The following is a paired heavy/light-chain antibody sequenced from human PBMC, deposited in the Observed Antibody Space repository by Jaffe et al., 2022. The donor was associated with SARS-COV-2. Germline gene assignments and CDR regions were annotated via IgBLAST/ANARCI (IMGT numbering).Heavy chain of an antibody. CDR3: ARDHYADSGRGGGYYFDS. D-gene: IGHD3-10*01. CDR2: VYITETT. V-gene: IGHV4-61*02. CDR1: GGSISSGSFY. J-gene: IGHJ4*02. Sequence: QVQLQESGPGLVKPSQTLSLTCTVSGGSISSGSFYWSWIRQPAGKQLEWIGRVYITETTNYNPSLKSRVTISVDTSKNQFSLRLTSVTAADTAVYYCARDHYADSGRGGGYYFDSWGQGTLVTVSS.
Light chain of an antibody. CDR2: DAS. CDR1: HDITSY. Sequence: DIQMTQSPSSLSASVGDRVTITCQASHDITSYLNWYQQKPGKAPKILIYDASNLKTGVPSRFSGSGSGTDFTFTISSLQPEDIATYYCQQYKSIPLTFGGGTKVQMK. J-gene: IGKJ4*01. V-gene: IGKV1-33*01. CDR3: QQYKSIPLT.